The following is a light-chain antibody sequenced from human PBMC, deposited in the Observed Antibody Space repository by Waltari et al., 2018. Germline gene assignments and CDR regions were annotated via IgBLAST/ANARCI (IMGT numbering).Light chain of an antibody. Sequence: QSALTQPASVSGSPGQSITISCTGTSSDVGAYNYVSWYQQHPGKAPKFMIFDVSNRPSGVSNRFSGSKSGNTASLTISGLQAEDEADYYCSSYISSSTLELFGGGTSLTVL. V-gene: IGLV2-14*03. J-gene: IGLJ2*01. CDR2: DVS. CDR3: SSYISSSTLEL. CDR1: SSDVGAYNY.